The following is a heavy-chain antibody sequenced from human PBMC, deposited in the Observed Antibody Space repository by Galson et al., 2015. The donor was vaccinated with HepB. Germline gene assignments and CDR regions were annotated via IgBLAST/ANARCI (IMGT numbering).Heavy chain of an antibody. J-gene: IGHJ5*02. V-gene: IGHV1-18*01. CDR3: ARGGFGVGVGATQNNWFDP. Sequence: SVKVSCKASGYTFSTYFITWVRQAPGQGLEWMGWISPYNRDTNYARKVQGRVTMTTDISTSTAYMELRSLRSDDTAVYYCARGGFGVGVGATQNNWFDPWGQGTLVTVSS. CDR1: GYTFSTYF. D-gene: IGHD2-15*01. CDR2: ISPYNRDT.